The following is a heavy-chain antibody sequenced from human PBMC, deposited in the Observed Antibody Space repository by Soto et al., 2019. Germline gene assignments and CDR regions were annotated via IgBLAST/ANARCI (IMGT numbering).Heavy chain of an antibody. V-gene: IGHV1-18*01. Sequence: ASVKVSCKASGYTFTNSGISWVRQAPGQGLEWMGWIGAYNGHTNYAQKLQGRVTMTTDTSTSTAYMELRSLKSDDTAVYYCAREDYYDSSGYLPVRYYFGMDVWGQGTTVTVSS. J-gene: IGHJ6*02. CDR1: GYTFTNSG. D-gene: IGHD3-22*01. CDR3: AREDYYDSSGYLPVRYYFGMDV. CDR2: IGAYNGHT.